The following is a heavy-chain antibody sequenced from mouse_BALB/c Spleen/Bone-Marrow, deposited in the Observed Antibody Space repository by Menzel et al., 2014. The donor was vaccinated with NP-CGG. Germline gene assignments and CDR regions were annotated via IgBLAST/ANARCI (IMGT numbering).Heavy chain of an antibody. CDR3: ARSGFDY. J-gene: IGHJ2*01. V-gene: IGHV1S130*01. CDR2: IHPNSGNT. D-gene: IGHD4-1*01. Sequence: VQLQQSGSVLVRPGASVKLSCKASGYTFTSSWMHWAKQRPGQGLEWIGEIHPNSGNTNYNEKFKSKATLTVDTSSSTACVDLSSLTSEDSAVYYRARSGFDYWGQGTTLTVSS. CDR1: GYTFTSSW.